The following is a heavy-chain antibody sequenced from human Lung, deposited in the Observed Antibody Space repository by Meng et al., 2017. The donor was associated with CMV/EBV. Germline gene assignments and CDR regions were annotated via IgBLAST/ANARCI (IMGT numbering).Heavy chain of an antibody. V-gene: IGHV4-34*01. Sequence: SWAVYGGSFSGYYWSWIRQPPGKGLEWIGEINHSGSTNYNPSLKSRVTISVDTSKNQFSLKLSPVTAADTAVYYCARYDFWSGYVYWGQGTLVTVSS. CDR2: INHSGST. CDR1: GGSFSGYY. CDR3: ARYDFWSGYVY. D-gene: IGHD3-3*01. J-gene: IGHJ4*02.